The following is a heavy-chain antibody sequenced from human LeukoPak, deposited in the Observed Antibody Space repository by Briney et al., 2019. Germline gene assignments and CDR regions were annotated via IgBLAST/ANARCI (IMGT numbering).Heavy chain of an antibody. J-gene: IGHJ3*02. CDR3: ARVAPYYDFWSGYENAFDI. V-gene: IGHV3-7*01. D-gene: IGHD3-3*01. CDR1: GFTISTNW. CDR2: IKQDGSEK. Sequence: GGSLRLSCVASGFTISTNWMSWARQAPGKGLEWVANIKQDGSEKYYVDSVKGRFAISRDNAKNSLFLQMNSLRAEDTAVYYCARVAPYYDFWSGYENAFDIWGQGTMVTVSS.